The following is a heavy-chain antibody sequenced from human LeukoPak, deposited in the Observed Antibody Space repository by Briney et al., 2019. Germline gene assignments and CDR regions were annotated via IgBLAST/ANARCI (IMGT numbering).Heavy chain of an antibody. D-gene: IGHD3-22*01. V-gene: IGHV1-2*02. CDR1: GYTFTGNY. CDR2: IGPNSGGT. Sequence: ASVKVSSKASGYTFTGNYMHWVRQAPGQGLEWMGWIGPNSGGTNYAQNFQGRVTMTRDTSVSTAYMELSSLRSDDTAVYYCTRGGDYEGPNYFDYWGQGTLVTVSS. CDR3: TRGGDYEGPNYFDY. J-gene: IGHJ4*02.